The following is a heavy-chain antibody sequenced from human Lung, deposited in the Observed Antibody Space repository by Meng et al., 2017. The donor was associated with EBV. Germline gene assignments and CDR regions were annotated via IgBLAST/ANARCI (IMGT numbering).Heavy chain of an antibody. D-gene: IGHD5-12*01. J-gene: IGHJ5*02. Sequence: QVQRVEAGAQVEKPGASVKVSCKASGYTFTSYGISWVRRAPGQGLEWMGWISAYNGNTNYAQKLQGRVTMTTDTSTSTAYMELRSLRSDDTAVYYCARNRPRGVATGANWFDPWGQGTLVTVSS. CDR1: GYTFTSYG. CDR3: ARNRPRGVATGANWFDP. CDR2: ISAYNGNT. V-gene: IGHV1-18*01.